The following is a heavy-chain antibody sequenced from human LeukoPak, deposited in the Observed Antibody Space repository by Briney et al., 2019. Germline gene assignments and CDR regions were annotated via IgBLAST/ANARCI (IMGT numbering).Heavy chain of an antibody. CDR1: GGSISSSSYY. Sequence: PSETLSLTCTVSGGSISSSSYYWGWIRQPPGKGLEWIGSIYYSGSTYYNPSLKSRVTISVDTSKNQFSLKLSSVTAADTAVYYCAGGCSGGSCSFDYWGQGTLVTVSS. D-gene: IGHD2-15*01. CDR2: IYYSGST. V-gene: IGHV4-39*01. CDR3: AGGCSGGSCSFDY. J-gene: IGHJ4*02.